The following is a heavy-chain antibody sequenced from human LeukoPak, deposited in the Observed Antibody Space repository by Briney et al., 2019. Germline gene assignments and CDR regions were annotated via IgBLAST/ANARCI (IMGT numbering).Heavy chain of an antibody. V-gene: IGHV4-61*02. D-gene: IGHD3-22*01. CDR1: GGSISSGSYY. CDR2: IYTSGST. CDR3: ARTPIYYFDNSGYYN. J-gene: IGHJ4*02. Sequence: SQTLSLTCTVSGGSISSGSYYWSWIRQPAGKGLEWIGRIYTSGSTNYNPSLKSRVTISVDTSKNQFSLKLSSVTAADTAVYYCARTPIYYFDNSGYYNWGQGTLVTVSS.